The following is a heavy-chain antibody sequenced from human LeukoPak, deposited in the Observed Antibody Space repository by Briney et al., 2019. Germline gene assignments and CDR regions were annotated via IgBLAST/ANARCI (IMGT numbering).Heavy chain of an antibody. J-gene: IGHJ5*02. V-gene: IGHV4-31*03. CDR3: AGEACSGGSCYSGYWFDP. CDR1: GGSISSGGYY. D-gene: IGHD2-15*01. Sequence: PSETLSLTCTVSGGSISSGGYYWSWIRQHPGKGLEWIGYIYYSGSTYYNPSLKSRVTISVDTSKNQFSLKLSSVTAADTAVYYCAGEACSGGSCYSGYWFDPWGRGTLVTVSS. CDR2: IYYSGST.